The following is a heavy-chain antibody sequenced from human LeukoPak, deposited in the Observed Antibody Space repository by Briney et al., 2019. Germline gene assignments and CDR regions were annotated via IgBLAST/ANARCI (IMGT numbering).Heavy chain of an antibody. J-gene: IGHJ3*02. CDR3: VRADYNGGNPGSFDI. V-gene: IGHV4-39*07. D-gene: IGHD2-8*01. Sequence: PSETLSLTCTVSGASITIGAESYHWGWLRQPPGKGLEWIGTIYYTVISYYNPSLESRVTSSLDTSKNQFSLTLNSVTAADTAVYYCVRADYNGGNPGSFDIWGRGAMVTVSS. CDR2: IYYTVIS. CDR1: GASITIGAESYH.